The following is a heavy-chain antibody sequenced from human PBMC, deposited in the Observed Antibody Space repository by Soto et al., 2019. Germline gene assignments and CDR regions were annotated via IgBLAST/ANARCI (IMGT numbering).Heavy chain of an antibody. Sequence: QVQLVQSGAEVKKPGASVKVSCKTSGYTFIGYYLNWVRQAPGQGLEWMGWVNPHTGGTHYAQKFGGRVTMTRDTSTYTAYRELSGLKFDDTATYFCARVMAYEQQLVPFDYWGQGTLVTVSS. V-gene: IGHV1-2*02. CDR3: ARVMAYEQQLVPFDY. CDR2: VNPHTGGT. D-gene: IGHD6-13*01. CDR1: GYTFIGYY. J-gene: IGHJ4*02.